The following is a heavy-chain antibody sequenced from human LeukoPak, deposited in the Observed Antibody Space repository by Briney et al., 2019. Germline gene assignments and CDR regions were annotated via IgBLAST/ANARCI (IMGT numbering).Heavy chain of an antibody. CDR3: AKSRAVTTASVDY. Sequence: PGGSLRLSCAASGFTFSSYAMSWVRQAPGKGLEWVSAISGSGGRTYYADSVKGRFTITRDNSKNTLYLQVNSLRAEDTAVYYCAKSRAVTTASVDYWGQGTLVTVSS. CDR2: ISGSGGRT. J-gene: IGHJ4*02. V-gene: IGHV3-23*01. CDR1: GFTFSSYA. D-gene: IGHD4-17*01.